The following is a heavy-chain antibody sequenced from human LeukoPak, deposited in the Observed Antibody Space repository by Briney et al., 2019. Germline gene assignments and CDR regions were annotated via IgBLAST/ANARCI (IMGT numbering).Heavy chain of an antibody. CDR3: ARRAGEYSHPYDY. V-gene: IGHV3-53*01. CDR2: IYSGGNT. CDR1: GFTVSSNS. D-gene: IGHD2-15*01. J-gene: IGHJ4*02. Sequence: GGSLRLSCTVSGFTVSSNSWSWVRQAPGKGLEWVSFIYSGGNTHHSDSVKGRFTISRDNSKNTLYLQMNSLRAEDTAIYYCARRAGEYSHPYDYWGQGTLVTVSS.